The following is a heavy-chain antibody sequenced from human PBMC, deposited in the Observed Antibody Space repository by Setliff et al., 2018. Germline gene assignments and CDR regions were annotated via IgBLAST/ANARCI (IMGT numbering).Heavy chain of an antibody. V-gene: IGHV4-4*09. CDR2: IYTSGST. J-gene: IGHJ6*03. CDR1: GGSIRSYY. Sequence: PSETLSLTCTVSGGSIRSYYWTWIRQPAGKGLEYIGHIYTSGSTSYNPSLKSRVTISLDTSKNQFSLNLSSVTATDTAVYYCARAISGWYSAYYYYMDVWGKGTTVTVSS. CDR3: ARAISGWYSAYYYYMDV. D-gene: IGHD6-19*01.